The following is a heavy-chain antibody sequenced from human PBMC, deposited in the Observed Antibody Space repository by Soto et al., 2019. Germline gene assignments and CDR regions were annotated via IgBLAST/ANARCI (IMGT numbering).Heavy chain of an antibody. Sequence: SETLSLTCAVYGGSFSGYYCSWIRQPPWKGLEWIGEINHSGSTNYNPSLKSRVTISVDTSKNQFSLKLSSVTAADTAVYYCARGEVVVAATRSGYFDYWGQGTLVALSS. D-gene: IGHD2-15*01. J-gene: IGHJ4*02. CDR1: GGSFSGYY. CDR2: INHSGST. V-gene: IGHV4-34*01. CDR3: ARGEVVVAATRSGYFDY.